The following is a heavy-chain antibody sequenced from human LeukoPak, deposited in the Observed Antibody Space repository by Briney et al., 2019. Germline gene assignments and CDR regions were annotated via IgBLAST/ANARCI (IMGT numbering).Heavy chain of an antibody. Sequence: GGSLRLSCSASGFTFSNYPMHWVRQAPGEGLQYVSAISSDGGATYYADSVKGRSTISRDNSKNTPYLQMSSLRPEDTAVYYCVKEIAFYDYWGQGTLVTVSS. V-gene: IGHV3-64D*06. J-gene: IGHJ4*02. CDR2: ISSDGGAT. CDR3: VKEIAFYDY. D-gene: IGHD2/OR15-2a*01. CDR1: GFTFSNYP.